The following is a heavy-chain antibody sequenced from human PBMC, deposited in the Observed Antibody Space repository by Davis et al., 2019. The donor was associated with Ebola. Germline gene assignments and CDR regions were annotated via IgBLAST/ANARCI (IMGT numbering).Heavy chain of an antibody. CDR2: INHSGST. J-gene: IGHJ4*02. CDR1: GGSFSGYY. V-gene: IGHV4-34*01. CDR3: ARGRFWSGYALDD. Sequence: MPSETLSLTCAVYGGSFSGYYWSWIRQPPGKGLEWIGAINHSGSTNYNPSLKSRVTISVDTSKNQFSLKLSSVTAADTAVYYCARGRFWSGYALDDWGQGTLVTVSS. D-gene: IGHD3-3*01.